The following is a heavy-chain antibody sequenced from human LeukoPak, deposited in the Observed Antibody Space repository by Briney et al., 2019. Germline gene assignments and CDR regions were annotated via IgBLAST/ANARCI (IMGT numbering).Heavy chain of an antibody. D-gene: IGHD6-13*01. CDR1: GFTFSSYW. CDR3: ARDGYSSSLNY. CDR2: ISGDGSIT. J-gene: IGHJ4*02. V-gene: IGHV3-74*03. Sequence: GGSLRLSCGASGFTFSSYWMHWVRQAPGMGLVWVSRISGDGSITLYAASVKGRFTISIDIAKNTLYLQMNSLSADDTAVYYCARDGYSSSLNYWGQGTLVTVSS.